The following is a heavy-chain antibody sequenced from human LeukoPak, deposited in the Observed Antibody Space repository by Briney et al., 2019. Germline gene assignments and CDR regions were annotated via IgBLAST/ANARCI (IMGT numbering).Heavy chain of an antibody. V-gene: IGHV4-59*01. CDR3: GGTIVGATYREY. CDR2: IYYSGTT. CDR1: GGSISSYY. D-gene: IGHD1-26*01. Sequence: PSETLSLTCTVSGGSISSYYWNWIRQPPGKGLEWIGFIYYSGTTNYNPSLKSRVTISVDTSKNQFSLKLSSVTAADTAVYYCGGTIVGATYREYWGQGTLVTVSS. J-gene: IGHJ4*02.